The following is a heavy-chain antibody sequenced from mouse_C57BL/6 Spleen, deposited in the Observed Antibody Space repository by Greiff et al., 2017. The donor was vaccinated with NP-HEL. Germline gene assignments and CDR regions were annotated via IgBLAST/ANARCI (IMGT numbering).Heavy chain of an antibody. V-gene: IGHV1-82*01. J-gene: IGHJ1*03. Sequence: VQLQQSGPELVKPGASVKISCKASGYAFSSSWMNWVKQRPEKGLEWIGRIYPGDGDTNYNGKFKGKATLTADKSSSTAYMQLSSLTSEDSAVYFCARSIHYYGSSYGYFDVWGTRTTVTVSS. CDR3: ARSIHYYGSSYGYFDV. CDR1: GYAFSSSW. D-gene: IGHD1-1*01. CDR2: IYPGDGDT.